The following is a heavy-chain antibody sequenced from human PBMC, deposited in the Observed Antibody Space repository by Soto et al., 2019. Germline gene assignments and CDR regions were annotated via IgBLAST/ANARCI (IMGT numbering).Heavy chain of an antibody. CDR1: GYIFTSYS. CDR3: ARIRVDVDY. Sequence: ASVKVSCKASGYIFTSYSLHWVRQAPGQRPEWMGWINAGNGNTKYSQNFQGRITITRDTSASSAYMEMYRLRSDDTAVYYCARIRVDVDYWGQGTLVNVSS. J-gene: IGHJ4*02. V-gene: IGHV1-3*01. CDR2: INAGNGNT.